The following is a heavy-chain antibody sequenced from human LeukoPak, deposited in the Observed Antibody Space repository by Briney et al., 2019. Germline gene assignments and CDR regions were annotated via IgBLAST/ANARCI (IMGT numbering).Heavy chain of an antibody. V-gene: IGHV4-39*07. CDR1: GGSISSSSYY. CDR2: IYYSGST. J-gene: IGHJ5*02. CDR3: ARVVVPGWFDP. Sequence: SETLSPTCTVSGGSISSSSYYWGWIRQPPGKGLEWIGSIYYSGSTYYNPSLKSRLTISVDTSKNQFSLKLSSVTAADTAVYYCARVVVPGWFDPWGQGNLVTVSS. D-gene: IGHD2-15*01.